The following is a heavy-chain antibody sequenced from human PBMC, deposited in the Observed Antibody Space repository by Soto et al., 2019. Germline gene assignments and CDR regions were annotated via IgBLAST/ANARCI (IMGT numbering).Heavy chain of an antibody. J-gene: IGHJ5*02. Sequence: QVHLQASGPGLLKPSETLSLTCAVSGASIGSGGWWCWVRQPPGKGLEWIAEIFHDGNTNYSPSLKSRVTISVDKSQKQFSLNVYSVTGADAAVYYCARHEGWSGPDQWGQGTLVIVSS. CDR2: IFHDGNT. D-gene: IGHD7-27*01. V-gene: IGHV4-4*02. CDR3: ARHEGWSGPDQ. CDR1: GASIGSGGW.